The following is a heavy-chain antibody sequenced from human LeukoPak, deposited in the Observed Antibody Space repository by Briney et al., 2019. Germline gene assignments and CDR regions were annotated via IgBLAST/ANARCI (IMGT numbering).Heavy chain of an antibody. CDR3: ARYNGDSIDY. Sequence: SETLSLTCTVSGGSMSSHYWSWIRQPAGKELEWIGRIYTSGNTNYNPSLKSRLTLSIDTSKNQFSLKLSSVTAADTAVYYCARYNGDSIDYWGQGTLVTVSS. D-gene: IGHD4-17*01. CDR1: GGSMSSHY. CDR2: IYTSGNT. J-gene: IGHJ4*02. V-gene: IGHV4-4*07.